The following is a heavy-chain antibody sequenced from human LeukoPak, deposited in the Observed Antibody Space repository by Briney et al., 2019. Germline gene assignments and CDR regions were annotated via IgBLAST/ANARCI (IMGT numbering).Heavy chain of an antibody. CDR1: GFTFSGSV. D-gene: IGHD4-17*01. CDR2: IRSKGDNYAT. J-gene: IGHJ5*02. Sequence: PGGSLRLSCAASGFTFSGSVMHWVRQASGKGLEWVGRIRSKGDNYATAYAASVKGRFTISRDDSKNTAYLQMNSLKTEDTAVYYCTGGVYGDCDLWGQGALVTVSS. V-gene: IGHV3-73*01. CDR3: TGGVYGDCDL.